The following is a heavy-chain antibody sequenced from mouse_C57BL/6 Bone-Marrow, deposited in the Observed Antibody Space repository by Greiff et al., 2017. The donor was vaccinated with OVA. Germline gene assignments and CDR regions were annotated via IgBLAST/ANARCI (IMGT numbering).Heavy chain of an antibody. CDR3: ARDEPSYGSSYGYFDV. CDR2: SRNKANDYTT. Sequence: EVKLVESGGGLVQSGRSLRLSCATSGFTFSDFYMEWVRQAPGKGLEWIAASRNKANDYTTEYSASVKGRFIVSRDTSQSILYLQMNALRAEDTAIYYCARDEPSYGSSYGYFDVWGTGTTVTVSS. J-gene: IGHJ1*03. CDR1: GFTFSDFY. V-gene: IGHV7-1*01. D-gene: IGHD1-1*01.